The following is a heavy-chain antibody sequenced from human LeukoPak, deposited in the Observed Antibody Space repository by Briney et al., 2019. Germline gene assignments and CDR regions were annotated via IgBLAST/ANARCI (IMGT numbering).Heavy chain of an antibody. Sequence: GGSLRLSCAASGFTLSSYAMSWVRQAPGKGLEWVSTISDSGNTYHADSVKGRLTISRDSSKNTLFLQMNRLRPEDAAVYYCAKAPVTTCRGAYCYPFDSWGQGTLVTVSS. V-gene: IGHV3-23*01. CDR2: ISDSGNT. J-gene: IGHJ4*02. CDR1: GFTLSSYA. D-gene: IGHD2-21*01. CDR3: AKAPVTTCRGAYCYPFDS.